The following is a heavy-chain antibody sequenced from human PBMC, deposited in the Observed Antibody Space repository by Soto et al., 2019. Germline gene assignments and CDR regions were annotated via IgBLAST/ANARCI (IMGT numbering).Heavy chain of an antibody. CDR3: AKDRGRYCSGGTCYLFDS. CDR2: ISYDGTNK. V-gene: IGHV3-30*18. D-gene: IGHD2-15*01. CDR1: GFTFSSYG. J-gene: IGHJ4*02. Sequence: PGGSLRLSCAASGFTFSSYGMHWVRQAPGKGLEWVAIISYDGTNKYYADSVKGRFTISRDNSKNTLYLQMNSLRVEDTALYYFAKDRGRYCSGGTCYLFDSWGQGALVTVSS.